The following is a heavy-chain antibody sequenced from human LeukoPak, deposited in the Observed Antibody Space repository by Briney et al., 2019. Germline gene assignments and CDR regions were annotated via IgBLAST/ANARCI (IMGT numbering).Heavy chain of an antibody. CDR2: INHSGST. Sequence: SETLSLTCAVYGGSFSGYYWSWIRQPPGKGLEWIGEINHSGSTNYNPSLKSRDTISVDTSKNQFSLKLSSVTAADTAVYYCARGSTKRYCSGSCRWYFDYWGQGTLVTVSS. V-gene: IGHV4-34*01. D-gene: IGHD2-15*01. CDR1: GGSFSGYY. CDR3: ARGSTKRYCSGSCRWYFDY. J-gene: IGHJ4*02.